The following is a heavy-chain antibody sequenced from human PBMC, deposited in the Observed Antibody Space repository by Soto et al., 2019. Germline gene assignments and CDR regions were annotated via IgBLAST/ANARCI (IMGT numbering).Heavy chain of an antibody. V-gene: IGHV4-61*01. CDR2: IYYSGST. Sequence: QVQLQESGPGLVKPSETLSLTCTVSGGSVSSGSYYWSWIRQPPGKGLEWIGYIYYSGSTNYNPSLKSRVTISVDTSKNQFSLKLSSVTAADTAVYYCARGEWPDAFDIWGQGTMVTVSS. CDR1: GGSVSSGSYY. CDR3: ARGEWPDAFDI. J-gene: IGHJ3*02. D-gene: IGHD3-3*01.